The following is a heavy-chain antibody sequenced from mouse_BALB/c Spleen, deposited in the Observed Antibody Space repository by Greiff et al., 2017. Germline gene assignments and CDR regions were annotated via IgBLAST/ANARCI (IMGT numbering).Heavy chain of an antibody. CDR3: ARHSEDISGYPFDY. D-gene: IGHD3-2*01. CDR2: ISNGGGST. CDR1: GFTFSSYT. V-gene: IGHV5-12-2*01. Sequence: EVKVVESGGGLVQPGGSLKLSCAASGFTFSSYTMSWVRQTPEKRLEWVAYISNGGGSTYYPDTVKGRFTISRDNAKNTLYLQMSSLKSDDTAMDYGARHSEDISGYPFDYWGQGTTLTVSS. J-gene: IGHJ2*01.